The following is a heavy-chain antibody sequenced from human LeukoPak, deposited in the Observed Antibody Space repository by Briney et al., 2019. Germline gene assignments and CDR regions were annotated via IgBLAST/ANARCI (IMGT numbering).Heavy chain of an antibody. Sequence: PGGSLRLSCAASGFTFSSYSMNWVRQAPGKGLEWVSSISSSSSYIYYADSVKGRFTISRGNAKNSLYLQMNSLRAEDTAVYYCARGMGNTIFGVVIIGLNYWGQGTLVTVSS. CDR1: GFTFSSYS. D-gene: IGHD3-3*01. CDR3: ARGMGNTIFGVVIIGLNY. J-gene: IGHJ4*02. CDR2: ISSSSSYI. V-gene: IGHV3-21*01.